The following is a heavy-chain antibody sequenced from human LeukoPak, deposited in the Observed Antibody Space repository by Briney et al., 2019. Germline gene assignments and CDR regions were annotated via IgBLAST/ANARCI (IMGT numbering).Heavy chain of an antibody. Sequence: SETLSLTCAVSGGSIGTSSYYWGWIRQPPGKGLEWIGSIYYSGRTYYNPSLKSRVTISIDTSKNQFSLKITSVTAADISMYYCARQTYYFGSQSYGWFDPWGQGALVTVSS. CDR2: IYYSGRT. D-gene: IGHD3-10*01. J-gene: IGHJ5*02. CDR3: ARQTYYFGSQSYGWFDP. CDR1: GGSIGTSSYY. V-gene: IGHV4-39*01.